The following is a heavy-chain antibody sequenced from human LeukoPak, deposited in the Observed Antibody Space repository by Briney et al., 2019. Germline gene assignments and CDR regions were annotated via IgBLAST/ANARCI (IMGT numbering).Heavy chain of an antibody. Sequence: GASVTVSCTASGGTFSSYAISWVRQAPGQGLEWMGGFDPEDGETIYAQKFQGRVTMTEDTSTDTAYMELSSLRSEDTAVYYCATAATVTSFDYWGQGTLVTVSS. J-gene: IGHJ4*02. V-gene: IGHV1-24*01. CDR1: GGTFSSYA. CDR2: FDPEDGET. D-gene: IGHD4-17*01. CDR3: ATAATVTSFDY.